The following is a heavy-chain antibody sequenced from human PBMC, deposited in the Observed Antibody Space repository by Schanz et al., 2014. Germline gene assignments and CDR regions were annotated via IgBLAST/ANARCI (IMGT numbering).Heavy chain of an antibody. CDR1: GLNFDYYG. J-gene: IGHJ4*02. V-gene: IGHV3-33*01. CDR3: ARGPIPIQGVPMDF. CDR2: IGYDGSEK. Sequence: QVQLVESGGGVVQPGRSLRLSCATSGLNFDYYGMNWVRQAPGKGLEWVANIGYDGSEKYYVDSVKGRFTISRDNSKDTQYLQMSGLTPDDTAVYYCARGPIPIQGVPMDFWGQGTLVTVSS. D-gene: IGHD3-10*01.